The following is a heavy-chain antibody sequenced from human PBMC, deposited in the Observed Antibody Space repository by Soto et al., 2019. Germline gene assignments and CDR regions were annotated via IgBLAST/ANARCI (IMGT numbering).Heavy chain of an antibody. D-gene: IGHD5-12*01. Sequence: GGSLRLSCAASGFTFSSYSMNWVRQAPGKGLEWVSSISSSSSYIYYADSVKGRFTISRDNAKNSLYLQMNSLRAEDTAVYYCARDSGAGYSGYDLGYFDYWGQGTLVTVSS. CDR3: ARDSGAGYSGYDLGYFDY. CDR2: ISSSSSYI. V-gene: IGHV3-21*01. J-gene: IGHJ4*02. CDR1: GFTFSSYS.